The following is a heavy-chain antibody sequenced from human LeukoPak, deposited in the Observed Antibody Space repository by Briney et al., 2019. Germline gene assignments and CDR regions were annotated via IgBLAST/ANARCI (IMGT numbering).Heavy chain of an antibody. D-gene: IGHD1/OR15-1a*01. CDR2: ISGTGGNT. CDR3: AKDFEFKWQQPSDH. Sequence: GGSLRLSCAVSGFSFSNYAMSWVRQFPGKGLEWVSGISGTGGNTYYADSVKGRFTIPRDNSKSMLYLQMNTLTAEDTAIYFCAKDFEFKWQQPSDHWGQGTPVTVSS. CDR1: GFSFSNYA. V-gene: IGHV3-23*01. J-gene: IGHJ4*02.